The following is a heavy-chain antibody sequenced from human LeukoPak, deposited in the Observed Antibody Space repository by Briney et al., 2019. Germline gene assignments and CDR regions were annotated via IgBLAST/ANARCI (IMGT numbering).Heavy chain of an antibody. D-gene: IGHD1-26*01. CDR2: MEKELNGYAT. CDR3: TRDSGTYNWLDP. Sequence: GGSPRLSCAASGFTFSDSSIHWVRQASGKGLEWIGLMEKELNGYATAYAASVRGRFTISRDDSQNTAYLQMDSLKTEDTALYYCTRDSGTYNWLDPWGQGTLVTVSS. CDR1: GFTFSDSS. V-gene: IGHV3-73*01. J-gene: IGHJ5*02.